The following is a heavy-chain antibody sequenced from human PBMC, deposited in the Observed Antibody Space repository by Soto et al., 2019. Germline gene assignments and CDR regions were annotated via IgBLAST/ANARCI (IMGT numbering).Heavy chain of an antibody. J-gene: IGHJ4*02. CDR3: ARVGVTADDY. CDR1: GHTFTGYY. V-gene: IGHV1-2*02. D-gene: IGHD2-21*02. Sequence: ASVKVSCKASGHTFTGYYMHWVRQAPGQGLEWMGWINPNSGGTDDAQKFQGRVTMTRDTSISTAYMELSRLRSDDTAVYYCARVGVTADDYWGQGTLDTVSS. CDR2: INPNSGGT.